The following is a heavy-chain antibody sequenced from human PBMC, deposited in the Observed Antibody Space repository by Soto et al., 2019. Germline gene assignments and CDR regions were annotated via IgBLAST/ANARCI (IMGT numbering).Heavy chain of an antibody. Sequence: QVQLVQSGAEVKKPGASVKVSCKSSGYTFTMSGISWVRQAPGQGLEWMGWISGYNGNTNYEQKFQDRVTMTTDTSTNTAYMKRRSLRSDDTAVYYCAREGPRPYYYYGMDVWGQGTTVTVSS. V-gene: IGHV1-18*01. CDR1: GYTFTMSG. J-gene: IGHJ6*02. CDR2: ISGYNGNT. CDR3: AREGPRPYYYYGMDV.